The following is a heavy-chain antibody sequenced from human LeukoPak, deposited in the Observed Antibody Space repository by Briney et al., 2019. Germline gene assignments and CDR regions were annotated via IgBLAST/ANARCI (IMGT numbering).Heavy chain of an antibody. V-gene: IGHV1-46*01. Sequence: ASVKVSCKASGYTFTSYYMHWVRQAPGQGLEWMGILNPSGGSTSYAQKFQGRVTMTRDTSTSTVYMELSSLRSEDTALYYCASGSHVRVYDSNPYYGHYWGQGTLVTVSS. CDR1: GYTFTSYY. CDR2: LNPSGGST. J-gene: IGHJ4*02. D-gene: IGHD3-22*01. CDR3: ASGSHVRVYDSNPYYGHY.